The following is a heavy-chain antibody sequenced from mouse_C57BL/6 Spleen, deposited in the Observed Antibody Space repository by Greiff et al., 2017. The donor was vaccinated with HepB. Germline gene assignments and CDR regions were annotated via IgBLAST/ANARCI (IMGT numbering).Heavy chain of an antibody. CDR2: IYPGDGDT. CDR3: ARSMGDYYGSSFDC. J-gene: IGHJ2*01. CDR1: GYAFSSSW. Sequence: VQLQQSGPELVKPGASVKISCKASGYAFSSSWMNWVKQRPGKGLEWIGRIYPGDGDTNYNGKFKGKATLTADKSSSTAYMQLSSLTSEDSAVYCCARSMGDYYGSSFDCWGQGTTLAVSS. D-gene: IGHD1-1*01. V-gene: IGHV1-82*01.